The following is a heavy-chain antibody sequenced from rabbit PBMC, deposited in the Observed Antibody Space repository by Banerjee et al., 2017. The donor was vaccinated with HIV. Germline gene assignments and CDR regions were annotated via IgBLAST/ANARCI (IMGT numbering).Heavy chain of an antibody. J-gene: IGHJ4*01. CDR2: LYTISRNT. CDR3: ARGLNNAGAGLNL. D-gene: IGHD4-2*01. CDR1: GFDLNNNNV. V-gene: IGHV1S45*01. Sequence: QEQLVESGGGLVQPEGSLTLTCTASGFDLNNNNVMCWVRQAPGKGLELIACLYTISRNTWYASWARGRFTISKTSSTAVTLQMTSLTAADTATYFCARGLNNAGAGLNLWGPGTLVTVS.